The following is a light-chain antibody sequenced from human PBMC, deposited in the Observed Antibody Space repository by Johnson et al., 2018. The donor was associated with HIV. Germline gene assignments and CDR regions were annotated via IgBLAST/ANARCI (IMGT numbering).Light chain of an antibody. J-gene: IGLJ1*01. CDR2: DNN. CDR1: SSNIGSNT. Sequence: QSILTQPPSASQTPGQRVTISCSGSSSNIGSNTVNWYQQLPGTAPKLLIYDNNQRPSGVPDRFSGSKSGTSASLAISGLQTGDEADYYCGTWDNSLSAGVFGSGTKVTVL. CDR3: GTWDNSLSAGV. V-gene: IGLV1-44*01.